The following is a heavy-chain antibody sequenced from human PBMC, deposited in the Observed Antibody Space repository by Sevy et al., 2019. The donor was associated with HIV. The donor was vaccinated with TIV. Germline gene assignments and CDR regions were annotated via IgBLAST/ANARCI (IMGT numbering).Heavy chain of an antibody. CDR3: ARDADSSGYYYSTPGAFDI. V-gene: IGHV4-59*13. CDR2: IYYSGRT. J-gene: IGHJ3*02. D-gene: IGHD3-22*01. CDR1: GGSISSYY. Sequence: SETLSLTCTVSGGSISSYYWSWIRQPPGKGLEWIGYIYYSGRTNYNPSLKSQVTISVDTSKNQCSLKLSSVTAADTAVYYCARDADSSGYYYSTPGAFDIWGQGTMVTVSS.